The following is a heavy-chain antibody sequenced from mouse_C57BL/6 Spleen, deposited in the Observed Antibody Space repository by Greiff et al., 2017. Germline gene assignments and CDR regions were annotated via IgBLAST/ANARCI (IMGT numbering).Heavy chain of an antibody. Sequence: QVQLKQSGAELVRPGTSVKVSCKASGYAFTNYLIEWVKQRPGQGLEWIGVINPGSGGTNYNEKFKGKATLTADKSSSTAYMQLSSLTSEDSAVYFCARRILGAMDYWGQGTSVTVSS. CDR1: GYAFTNYL. J-gene: IGHJ4*01. CDR2: INPGSGGT. D-gene: IGHD4-1*01. CDR3: ARRILGAMDY. V-gene: IGHV1-54*01.